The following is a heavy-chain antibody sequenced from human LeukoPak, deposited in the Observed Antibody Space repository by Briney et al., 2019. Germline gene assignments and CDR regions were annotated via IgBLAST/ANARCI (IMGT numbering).Heavy chain of an antibody. Sequence: SETLSLTCAVYGGSFSGYYWSWIRQPPGKGLEWIGEINHSGSTNYYPSLKSRVTISVDTSKNQFSLKLSSVTAADTAVYYCARVQWLVPGYWGQGTLVTVSS. D-gene: IGHD6-19*01. CDR1: GGSFSGYY. J-gene: IGHJ4*02. CDR2: INHSGST. CDR3: ARVQWLVPGY. V-gene: IGHV4-34*01.